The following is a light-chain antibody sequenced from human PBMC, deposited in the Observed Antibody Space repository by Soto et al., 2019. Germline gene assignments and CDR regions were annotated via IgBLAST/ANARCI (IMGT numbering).Light chain of an antibody. CDR1: QSLLHSNGYTN. Sequence: DIVMTQSPLSLPVTPGEPASISCRSSQSLLHSNGYTNLDWYVQKPGQSPQLLIYSGSNRASGVPDRFSGSGSGTDFTLKISRVEAEDVGIYYCMQALRTPQTFGQGTKVDI. V-gene: IGKV2-28*01. CDR2: SGS. CDR3: MQALRTPQT. J-gene: IGKJ1*01.